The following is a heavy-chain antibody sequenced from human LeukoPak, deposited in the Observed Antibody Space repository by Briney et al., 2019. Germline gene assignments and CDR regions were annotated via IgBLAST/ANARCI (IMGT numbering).Heavy chain of an antibody. CDR3: ARGYSYGSPYFDY. Sequence: GGSLRLSCAASGFTFNSYTMTWVRQAPGKGPEWVSGISGSGGNTYYADSVKGRFTISRDNAKNSLYLQMNSLRAEDTAVYYCARGYSYGSPYFDYWGQGTLVTVSS. CDR2: ISGSGGNT. CDR1: GFTFNSYT. V-gene: IGHV3-21*01. D-gene: IGHD5-18*01. J-gene: IGHJ4*02.